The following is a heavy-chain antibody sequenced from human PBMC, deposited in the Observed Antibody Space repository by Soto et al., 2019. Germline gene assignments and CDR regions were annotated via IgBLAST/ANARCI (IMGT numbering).Heavy chain of an antibody. CDR1: GGTFSSYA. V-gene: IGHV1-69*13. Sequence: SVNVSCKASGGTFSSYAISWVRQAPGQGLEWMGGIIPIFGTANYAQKFQGRVTITADESTSTAYMELSSLRSEDTAVYYCARDRALSGGDCYSGMAVCGQVTTVTVSS. D-gene: IGHD2-21*02. CDR2: IIPIFGTA. CDR3: ARDRALSGGDCYSGMAV. J-gene: IGHJ6*02.